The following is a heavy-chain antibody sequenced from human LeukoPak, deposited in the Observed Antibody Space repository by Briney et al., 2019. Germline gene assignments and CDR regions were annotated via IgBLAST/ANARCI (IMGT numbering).Heavy chain of an antibody. D-gene: IGHD7-27*01. J-gene: IGHJ6*02. CDR2: FDPEDGET. V-gene: IGHV1-24*01. CDR3: ATVLSGPPYYYYGMDV. CDR1: GYTLTELS. Sequence: ASVKVSCKVSGYTLTELSMHWVRQAPGKGLEWMGGFDPEDGETIYAQKFQGRVTMTEDTSTDTAYMELSSLRPEDTAVYYCATVLSGPPYYYYGMDVWGQGTTVTVSS.